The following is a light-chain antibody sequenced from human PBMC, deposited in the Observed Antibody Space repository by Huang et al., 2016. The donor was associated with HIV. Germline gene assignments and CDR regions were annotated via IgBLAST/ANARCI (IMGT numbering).Light chain of an antibody. V-gene: IGKV2-30*02. CDR2: KVS. Sequence: DIVMTQSPLSLPVTLGQAASISCRSTHSFVHSTGNTYLNWFQQRPGQSPRRLMYKVSNRDSGVPYRFSGSGSGTDFTLKISRVEAEDIGVYYCLQATHWPWTFGQGTKVEIK. CDR1: HSFVHSTGNTY. CDR3: LQATHWPWT. J-gene: IGKJ1*01.